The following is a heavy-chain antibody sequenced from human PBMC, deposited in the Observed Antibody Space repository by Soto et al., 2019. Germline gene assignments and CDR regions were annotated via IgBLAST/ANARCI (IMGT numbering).Heavy chain of an antibody. CDR2: IIPIFGTA. CDR3: AREGHDYGGAGGYYYGMDV. D-gene: IGHD4-17*01. V-gene: IGHV1-69*13. J-gene: IGHJ6*02. CDR1: GGTFSSYA. Sequence: SVKVSCKASGGTFSSYAISWVRQAPGQGLEWMGGIIPIFGTANYAQKFQGRVTITADESTSTAYMELSSLRSEDTALYYCAREGHDYGGAGGYYYGMDVCGQGTTVTVSS.